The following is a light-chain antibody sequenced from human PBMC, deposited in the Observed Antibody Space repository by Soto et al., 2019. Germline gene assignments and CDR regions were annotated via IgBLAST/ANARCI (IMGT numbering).Light chain of an antibody. J-gene: IGKJ2*01. Sequence: EMVLTQSPGTLSLSPGERATLSCRASQSVSSSYVAWYQQKPGQAPRLLIYGASSKATGLPDRFSGSGSGTDFTLSISRLEPEYFAVYYCQQYDSSLYTLGQGTKLEIK. CDR3: QQYDSSLYT. CDR1: QSVSSSY. CDR2: GAS. V-gene: IGKV3-20*01.